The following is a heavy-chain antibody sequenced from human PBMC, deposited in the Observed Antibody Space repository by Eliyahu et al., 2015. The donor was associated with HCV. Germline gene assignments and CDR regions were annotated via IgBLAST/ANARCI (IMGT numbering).Heavy chain of an antibody. V-gene: IGHV3-23*01. CDR3: AKAPDSWTFDY. CDR1: GFTFSRYA. Sequence: EVQLLESGGGLVQPGGSLRLSCAASGFTFSRYAMSWVRQAPGKGLEWVSGISGGGGSTFYADSVKGRFTISRDKSKMTLYLQMNSLRAEDTALYYCAKAPDSWTFDYWGQGSLVTVSS. CDR2: ISGGGGST. J-gene: IGHJ4*02. D-gene: IGHD6-13*01.